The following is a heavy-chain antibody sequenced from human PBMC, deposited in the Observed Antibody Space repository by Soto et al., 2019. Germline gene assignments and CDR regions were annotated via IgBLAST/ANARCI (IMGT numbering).Heavy chain of an antibody. CDR2: IYYSGST. Sequence: PSETLSLTCTVSGASISSGGYYWGWIRQHPGKGLEWIGYIYYSGSTYYNPSLKSRVAISVDTSKNQFSLRLSSVAAADTAVYYCAREPSPWGQGTLVTVSS. V-gene: IGHV4-31*03. CDR1: GASISSGGYY. CDR3: AREPSP. J-gene: IGHJ5*02.